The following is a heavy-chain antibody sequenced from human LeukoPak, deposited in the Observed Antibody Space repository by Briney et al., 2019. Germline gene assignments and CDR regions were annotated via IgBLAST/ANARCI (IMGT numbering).Heavy chain of an antibody. Sequence: AETLSLTCTVSGGSISSYYWSWSRQPPGKGLEYIGYVYHSGSTNYNPSLKSRVTISVDTSKNQFSLKLSSVTAADTAVYYCARGRLTEYCSRTSCYPAGWFDPWGQGTLVTVSS. CDR3: ARGRLTEYCSRTSCYPAGWFDP. CDR2: VYHSGST. D-gene: IGHD2-2*01. V-gene: IGHV4-59*01. J-gene: IGHJ5*02. CDR1: GGSISSYY.